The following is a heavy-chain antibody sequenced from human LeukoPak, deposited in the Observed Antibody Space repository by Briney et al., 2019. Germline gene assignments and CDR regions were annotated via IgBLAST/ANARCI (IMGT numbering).Heavy chain of an antibody. CDR2: IIPIFGIA. V-gene: IGHV1-69*04. CDR3: AKETTYYYDSSGFLGFQH. Sequence: SVKVSCKASGGTFSSYAISWVRQAPGQGLEWMGRIIPIFGIANYAQKFQGRVTITADKSTSTAYMELSSLRSEDTAVYYCAKETTYYYDSSGFLGFQHWGQGTLVTVSS. D-gene: IGHD3-22*01. J-gene: IGHJ1*01. CDR1: GGTFSSYA.